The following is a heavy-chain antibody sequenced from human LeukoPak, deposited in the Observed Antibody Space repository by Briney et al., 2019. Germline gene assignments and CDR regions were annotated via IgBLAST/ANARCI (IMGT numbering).Heavy chain of an antibody. Sequence: PGGSLRLSCAASGFTVSSNYMSWLRQPAGKGLEWIGRIYTSGSTNYNPSLKSRVTMSVDTSKNQFSLKLSSVTAADTAVYYCARVRGSSSLDYWGQGTLVTVSS. V-gene: IGHV4-4*07. J-gene: IGHJ4*02. D-gene: IGHD6-13*01. CDR3: ARVRGSSSLDY. CDR1: GFTVSSNY. CDR2: IYTSGST.